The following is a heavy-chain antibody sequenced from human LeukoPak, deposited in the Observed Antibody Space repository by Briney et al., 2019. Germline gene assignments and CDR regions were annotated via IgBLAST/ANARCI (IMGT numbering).Heavy chain of an antibody. J-gene: IGHJ6*03. CDR1: GFTFSSYA. Sequence: PSGGSLRLSCAASGFTFSSYAMHWVRQAPGKGLEWVAVISYDGSNKYYADSVKGRYTISRDNAKNSLYLQMDSLRAEDTAVYYCARDPYSGGYGAYYYYYMDVWGKGTTVTVSS. CDR2: ISYDGSNK. D-gene: IGHD1-26*01. V-gene: IGHV3-30*04. CDR3: ARDPYSGGYGAYYYYYMDV.